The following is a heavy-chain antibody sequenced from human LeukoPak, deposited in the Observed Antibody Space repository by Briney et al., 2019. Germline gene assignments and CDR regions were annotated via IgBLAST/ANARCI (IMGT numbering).Heavy chain of an antibody. V-gene: IGHV4-39*01. D-gene: IGHD5-18*01. Sequence: SETLSLTCTVSGXSISSSSAYWGWIRQPPGKGLEWIGSIYYSKNTYYNPSLKSRVTISAHTSKNQFSLTLGSVSATDTAVYYCVSPRGFSYGYFDYWGQGTLVTVSS. CDR2: IYYSKNT. CDR3: VSPRGFSYGYFDY. CDR1: GXSISSSSAY. J-gene: IGHJ4*02.